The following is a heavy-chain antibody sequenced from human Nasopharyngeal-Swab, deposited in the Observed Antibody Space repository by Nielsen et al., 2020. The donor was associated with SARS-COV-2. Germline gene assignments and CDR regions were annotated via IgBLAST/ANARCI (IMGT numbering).Heavy chain of an antibody. V-gene: IGHV3-15*01. CDR1: GFTFSNAW. CDR2: INIKTDGGTT. CDR3: TTKTEGSYYYGMHV. Sequence: SCAASGFTFSNAWMSWVRQAPGKGLEWVGRINIKTDGGTTDYAAPVKGRFTIPRDDSTNTLYLPMNSLKTDDPAVYYFTTKTEGSYYYGMHVWGHGTTVTVSS. J-gene: IGHJ6*02. D-gene: IGHD1-14*01.